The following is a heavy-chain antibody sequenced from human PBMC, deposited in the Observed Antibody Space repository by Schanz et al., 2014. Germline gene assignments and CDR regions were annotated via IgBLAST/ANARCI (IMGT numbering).Heavy chain of an antibody. Sequence: VQLVESGGGLVKPGGSLRLSCATSGLTFTSAWMSWVRQAPGKGLEWVGVISYDGSKKSYADSVKGRFTISRDNSKNTLYLQMNSLRPEDTAVYYCARGGFGELSAFDIWGQGTMVTGAS. J-gene: IGHJ3*02. CDR3: ARGGFGELSAFDI. D-gene: IGHD3-10*01. CDR2: ISYDGSKK. CDR1: GLTFTSAW. V-gene: IGHV3-30*03.